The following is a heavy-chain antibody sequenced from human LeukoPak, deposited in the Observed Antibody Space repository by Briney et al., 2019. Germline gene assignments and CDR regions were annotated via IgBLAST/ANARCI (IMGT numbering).Heavy chain of an antibody. CDR3: ARDPPHPFSAYWYFDL. D-gene: IGHD6-25*01. V-gene: IGHV4-59*12. Sequence: SETLSLTCSVSGGSISSYYWSWIRQPPGKGLEWIGYIYYSGSTNYNPSLKSRVTMSVDTSKNQFSLKLSSVTAADTAVYYCARDPPHPFSAYWYFDLWGRGTLVTVSS. J-gene: IGHJ2*01. CDR2: IYYSGST. CDR1: GGSISSYY.